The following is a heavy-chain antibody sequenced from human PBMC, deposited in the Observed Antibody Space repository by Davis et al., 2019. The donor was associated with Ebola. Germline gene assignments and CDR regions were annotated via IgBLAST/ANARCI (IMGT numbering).Heavy chain of an antibody. CDR1: GYTFTSYG. V-gene: IGHV1-2*04. CDR3: ARPNSSSWYYYYYGMDV. CDR2: INPNSGGT. Sequence: AASVKVSCKASGYTFTSYGISWVRQAPGQGLEWMGWINPNSGGTNYAQKFQGWVTMTRDTSISTAYMELSRLRSDDTAVYYCARPNSSSWYYYYYGMDVWGQGTTVTVSS. D-gene: IGHD6-13*01. J-gene: IGHJ6*02.